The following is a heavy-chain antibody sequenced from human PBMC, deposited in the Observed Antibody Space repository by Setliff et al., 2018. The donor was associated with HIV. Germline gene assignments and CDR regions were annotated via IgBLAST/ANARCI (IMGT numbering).Heavy chain of an antibody. J-gene: IGHJ4*02. D-gene: IGHD1-20*01. V-gene: IGHV3-15*01. CDR2: IKAKVVGATT. CDR3: AHRHLLTHYFDY. CDR1: GFSFKSAW. Sequence: GGSLRLSCAASGFSFKSAWMSWVRQAPGKGLEWVGHIKAKVVGATTDYSAPVRDRFTITKDTSKNQVVLTMTNMDPVDTATYYCAHRHLLTHYFDYWGQGTLVTVSS.